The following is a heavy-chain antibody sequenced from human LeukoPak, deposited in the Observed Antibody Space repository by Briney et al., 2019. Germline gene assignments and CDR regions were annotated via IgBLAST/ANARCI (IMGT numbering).Heavy chain of an antibody. Sequence: ASVKVSCKASGYTFTGYYMHWVRQAPGQGLEWMGWINPNSGGTNYAQKFQGRVTMTRDTSISTAYMELSRLRSGDTAVYYCARDYAGSVVVTEFDYWGQGTLVTVSS. V-gene: IGHV1-2*02. D-gene: IGHD2-21*02. CDR2: INPNSGGT. J-gene: IGHJ4*02. CDR1: GYTFTGYY. CDR3: ARDYAGSVVVTEFDY.